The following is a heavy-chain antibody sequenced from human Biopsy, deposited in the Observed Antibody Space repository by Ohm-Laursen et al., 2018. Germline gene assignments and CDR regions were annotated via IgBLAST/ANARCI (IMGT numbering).Heavy chain of an antibody. CDR2: ILYSGST. J-gene: IGHJ5*01. V-gene: IGHV4-59*01. Sequence: TLPLTCTVSGGSISSYYWSWIRQPPGKGLEWIGYILYSGSTNYNPSLESRVTISVDTSKNQFSLTLRSVTAADTAVYYCARENFGSGSYFMWFDSWGQGTLVTVSS. CDR3: ARENFGSGSYFMWFDS. D-gene: IGHD3-10*01. CDR1: GGSISSYY.